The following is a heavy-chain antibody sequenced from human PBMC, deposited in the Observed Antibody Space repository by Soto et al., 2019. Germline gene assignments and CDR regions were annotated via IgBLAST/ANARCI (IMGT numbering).Heavy chain of an antibody. CDR2: IIPIFGTA. CDR1: GGTFISSS. Sequence: QVQLVQSGAEVKKPGSSVKVSCKASGGTFISSSINWVRQAPGQGLEWMGEIIPIFGTANYAQKFQGRVTMTADESTGTAYMERSSLRAEDTAGEYGARDGGRHAGGNDYWGQGTRVTVSS. D-gene: IGHD1-26*01. V-gene: IGHV1-69*01. J-gene: IGHJ4*02. CDR3: ARDGGRHAGGNDY.